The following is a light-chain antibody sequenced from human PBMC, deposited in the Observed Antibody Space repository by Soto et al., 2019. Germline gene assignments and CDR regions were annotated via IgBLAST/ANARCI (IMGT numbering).Light chain of an antibody. CDR1: SGSIASNY. V-gene: IGLV6-57*04. J-gene: IGLJ2*01. Sequence: NFMLTQPHSVSESPGKTVTISCTRSSGSIASNYVQWYQQRPGSAPTTVIYEDNQRPSGVPDRFSGSIDSSSNSASLTISGLKAEDEADYYCQSYDSGNQVVVFGGGTKLTVL. CDR2: EDN. CDR3: QSYDSGNQVVV.